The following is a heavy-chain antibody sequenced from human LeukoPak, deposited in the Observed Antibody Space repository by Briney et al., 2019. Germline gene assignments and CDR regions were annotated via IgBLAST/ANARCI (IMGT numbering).Heavy chain of an antibody. CDR3: ARVRAGYCSGGSCYPDAFDI. D-gene: IGHD2-15*01. Sequence: SETLSLTCTVSGYSISSGYYWGWIRQPPGKGLEWIGSIYHSGSTYYNPSLKSRVTISVDTSTNQFSLKLSSVTAADTAVYYCARVRAGYCSGGSCYPDAFDIWGQGTMVTVSS. J-gene: IGHJ3*02. CDR2: IYHSGST. CDR1: GYSISSGYY. V-gene: IGHV4-38-2*02.